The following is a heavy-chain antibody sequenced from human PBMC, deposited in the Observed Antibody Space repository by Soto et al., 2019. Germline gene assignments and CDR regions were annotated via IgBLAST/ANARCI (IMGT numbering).Heavy chain of an antibody. J-gene: IGHJ5*02. CDR2: IWYDGSNK. CDR1: GFTFSSYG. D-gene: IGHD1-1*01. Sequence: QVQLVESGGGVVQPGRSLRLSCAASGFTFSSYGMHWVRQAPGKGLEWVAVIWYDGSNKYYADSVKGRFTISRDNSQNTLYLQMNSLRAEDTAVYYCARSPDQPGTTGTTWPRWFDPWGQGTLVTVSS. CDR3: ARSPDQPGTTGTTWPRWFDP. V-gene: IGHV3-33*01.